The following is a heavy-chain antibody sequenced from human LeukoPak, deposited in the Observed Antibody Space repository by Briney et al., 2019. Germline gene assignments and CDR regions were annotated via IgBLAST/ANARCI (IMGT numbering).Heavy chain of an antibody. Sequence: ASVKVSCKASGYTFTSYAMHWVRQAPGQRLEWMGWINAGNGNTKYSQKFQGRVTISRDTSASTAYMELSSLKSEDTAVYYCASQGGPGIAAAGGYFDYWGQGTLVTVSS. CDR2: INAGNGNT. J-gene: IGHJ4*02. V-gene: IGHV1-3*01. D-gene: IGHD6-13*01. CDR1: GYTFTSYA. CDR3: ASQGGPGIAAAGGYFDY.